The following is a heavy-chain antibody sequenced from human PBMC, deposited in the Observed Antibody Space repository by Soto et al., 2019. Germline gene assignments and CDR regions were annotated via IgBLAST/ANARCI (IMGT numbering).Heavy chain of an antibody. CDR2: ISSSSSYI. J-gene: IGHJ5*02. CDR1: GFTFSSYS. D-gene: IGHD3-10*01. CDR3: ACRNLYGSGSLNWFDP. Sequence: EVQLVESGGGLVKPGGSLRLSCAASGFTFSSYSMNWVRQAPGKGLEWVSSISSSSSYIYYADSVKGRFTISRDNAKNSLYLQMNSLRAEDTAVYYCACRNLYGSGSLNWFDPWGQGTLVTVSS. V-gene: IGHV3-21*01.